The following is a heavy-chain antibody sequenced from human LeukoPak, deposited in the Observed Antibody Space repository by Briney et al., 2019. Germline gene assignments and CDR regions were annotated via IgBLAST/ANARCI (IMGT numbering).Heavy chain of an antibody. J-gene: IGHJ4*02. CDR2: IYHSGST. CDR3: ARVSQRYDLWSGPFDY. CDR1: GYSISSGYY. D-gene: IGHD3-3*01. V-gene: IGHV4-38-2*02. Sequence: PSETLSLTCTVSGYSISSGYYWGWIRQPPGKGLEWIGSIYHSGSTYYNPSLKSRVTISVDTSKNQFSLKLSSVTAADTAVYYCARVSQRYDLWSGPFDYWGQGTLVTVSS.